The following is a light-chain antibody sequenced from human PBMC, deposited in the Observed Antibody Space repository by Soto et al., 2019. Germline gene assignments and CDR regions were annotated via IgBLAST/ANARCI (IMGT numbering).Light chain of an antibody. CDR2: GAA. CDR3: QQSYTSLALT. Sequence: DIQMTQSPSSLSASVGDRVTITCRASQSISTYLTWYQHKPGRAPKLLIFGAATLHTGVPPRFSGRGSGTNFTLTITSLQPEDFATYYCQQSYTSLALTFGGGTKVDIK. J-gene: IGKJ4*01. V-gene: IGKV1-39*01. CDR1: QSISTY.